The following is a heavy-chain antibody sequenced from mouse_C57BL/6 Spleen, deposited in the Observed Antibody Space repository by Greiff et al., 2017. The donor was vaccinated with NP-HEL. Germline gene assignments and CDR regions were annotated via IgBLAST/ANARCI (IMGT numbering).Heavy chain of an antibody. CDR3: ARDYYGSSYVGGFFAY. V-gene: IGHV5-4*01. Sequence: EVKLVESGGGLVKPGGSLKLSCAASGFTFSSYAMSWVRQTPEKRLEWVATISDGGSYTYYPDNVKGRFTISRDNAKNNLYLQMSHLKSEDTAMYYCARDYYGSSYVGGFFAYWGQGTLVTVSA. CDR1: GFTFSSYA. J-gene: IGHJ3*01. D-gene: IGHD1-1*01. CDR2: ISDGGSYT.